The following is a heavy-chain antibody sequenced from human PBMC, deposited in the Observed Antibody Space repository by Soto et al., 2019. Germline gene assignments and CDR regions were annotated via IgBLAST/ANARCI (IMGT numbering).Heavy chain of an antibody. CDR2: ISYDGSNK. CDR3: ARVVAAAGEGSFDY. Sequence: QVQLVESGGGVVQPGRSLRLSCAASGFTFSSYAMHWVRQAPGKGLEWVAVISYDGSNKYYADSVKGRFTISRDNSKNTLYLQMNSLRAEDTAVYYCARVVAAAGEGSFDYWGQGTLVTVSS. V-gene: IGHV3-30-3*01. CDR1: GFTFSSYA. D-gene: IGHD6-13*01. J-gene: IGHJ4*02.